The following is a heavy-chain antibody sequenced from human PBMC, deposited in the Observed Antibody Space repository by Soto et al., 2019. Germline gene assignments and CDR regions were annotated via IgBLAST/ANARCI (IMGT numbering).Heavy chain of an antibody. CDR2: ISYGGGTT. CDR3: AKNPGYYYDSTGYHFDY. V-gene: IGHV3-23*01. D-gene: IGHD3-22*01. J-gene: IGHJ4*02. Sequence: GGSLRLSCAASGYTFGNYAMSWVRQAPGKGLEWVSAISYGGGTTYYADSVKGRFTISRDNSKNTLYLQMNSLRAEDTAVYYCAKNPGYYYDSTGYHFDYWGQGTLVTVSS. CDR1: GYTFGNYA.